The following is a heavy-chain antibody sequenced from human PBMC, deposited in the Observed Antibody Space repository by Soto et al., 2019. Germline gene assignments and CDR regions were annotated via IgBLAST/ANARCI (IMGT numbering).Heavy chain of an antibody. CDR3: ARGLVVPAARGYYYMDV. V-gene: IGHV4-39*01. J-gene: IGHJ6*03. CDR1: GGSISSSSYY. D-gene: IGHD2-2*01. CDR2: IYYSGST. Sequence: SETLSLTCTVSGGSISSSSYYWGWIRQPPGKGLEWIGSIYYSGSTYYNPSLKSRVTISVDTSKNQFSLKLSSVTAADTAVYYCARGLVVPAARGYYYMDVWGKGTTVTVSS.